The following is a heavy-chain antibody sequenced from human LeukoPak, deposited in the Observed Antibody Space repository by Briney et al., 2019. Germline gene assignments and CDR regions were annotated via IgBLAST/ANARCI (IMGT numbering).Heavy chain of an antibody. CDR1: GGSIRSGGYS. Sequence: SETLSLTCVVSGGSIRSGGYSWSWIRQPPGKGLEWIGYIYYSGSTNYNPSLKSRVTISVDTSKNQFSLKLSSVTAADTAVYYCARGGGSDFWSGYIRWIFGYWGQGTLVTVSS. CDR2: IYYSGST. V-gene: IGHV4-30-4*07. CDR3: ARGGGSDFWSGYIRWIFGY. D-gene: IGHD3-3*01. J-gene: IGHJ4*02.